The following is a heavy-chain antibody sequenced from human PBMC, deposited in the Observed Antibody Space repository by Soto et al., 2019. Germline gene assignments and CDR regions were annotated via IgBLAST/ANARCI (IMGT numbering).Heavy chain of an antibody. V-gene: IGHV4-59*08. CDR1: GGSISSYY. D-gene: IGHD2-15*01. CDR3: ARQGWVDYYYYMDV. Sequence: SETLSLTCTVSGGSISSYYWSWIRQPPGKGLEWIGYIYYSGSTNYNPSLKSRVTISVDTSKNQFSLKLSSVTAADTAVYYCARQGWVDYYYYMDVWGKGTTVTVSS. CDR2: IYYSGST. J-gene: IGHJ6*03.